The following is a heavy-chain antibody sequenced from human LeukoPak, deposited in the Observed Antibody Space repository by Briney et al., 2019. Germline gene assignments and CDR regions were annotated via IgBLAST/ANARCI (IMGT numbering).Heavy chain of an antibody. J-gene: IGHJ6*03. CDR3: ARGWFGSLYYYYYMDV. D-gene: IGHD3-10*01. CDR1: GVTFSSYS. Sequence: PGGSLRLSCAASGVTFSSYSMNWVRQAPGKGLEGVSSISSSSSYIYYADSVKGRFTISRYNAKNSLYLQMNSLRSEDTAVYYCARGWFGSLYYYYYMDVWGKGTTVTVSS. V-gene: IGHV3-21*04. CDR2: ISSSSSYI.